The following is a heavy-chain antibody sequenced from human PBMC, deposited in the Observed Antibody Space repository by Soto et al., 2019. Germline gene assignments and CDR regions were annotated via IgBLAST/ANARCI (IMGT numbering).Heavy chain of an antibody. CDR3: ARLLVPASTFDY. CDR1: GFTFSIFA. Sequence: GGSLRLSCAASGFTFSIFAMSWVRQSPGKGLEWVSTISGSGGSTYYADAVKGRFTISRDNAKNSLSLQMNSLRDDDTAVYYCARLLVPASTFDYWGQGTLVTVSS. CDR2: ISGSGGST. D-gene: IGHD2-2*01. J-gene: IGHJ4*02. V-gene: IGHV3-23*01.